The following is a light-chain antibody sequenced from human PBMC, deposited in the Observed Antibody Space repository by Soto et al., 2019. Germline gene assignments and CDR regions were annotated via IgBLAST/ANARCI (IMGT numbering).Light chain of an antibody. V-gene: IGKV1-8*01. CDR2: AAS. J-gene: IGKJ1*01. CDR3: QQYYSYPRT. Sequence: AIRMTQSPSSFSASTGDRVTITCRASQGISSYLAWYQQKPGKAPKLLIYAASTLRSGVPSRFSGSGPGTDFTLTISCLQSEDFATYYCQQYYSYPRTFGQGTKVEIK. CDR1: QGISSY.